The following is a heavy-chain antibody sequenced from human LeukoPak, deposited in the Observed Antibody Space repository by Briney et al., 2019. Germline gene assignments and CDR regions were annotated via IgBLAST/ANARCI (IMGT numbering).Heavy chain of an antibody. J-gene: IGHJ5*02. CDR2: INESGST. D-gene: IGHD3-10*01. Sequence: SETLSLTCAVYGGPFSHYYWTWIRQAPGKGLEWIGEINESGSTNYDPSLKSRVTMSVDTSKNQFSLKLSSVTAADTAVYYCARGSFTMVRGVTIGNNWFDPWGQGTLVTVSS. CDR1: GGPFSHYY. CDR3: ARGSFTMVRGVTIGNNWFDP. V-gene: IGHV4-34*01.